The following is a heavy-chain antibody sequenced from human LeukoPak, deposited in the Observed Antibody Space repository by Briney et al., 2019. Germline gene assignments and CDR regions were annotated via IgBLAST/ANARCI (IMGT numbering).Heavy chain of an antibody. Sequence: PSETLSLTCAVYGGSFSGYHWSWIRQPPGKGLEWIGEINHSGSTNYNPSLKSRVTISVDTSKNQFSLKLSSVTAADTAVYYCARARGYCSSTSCYPYFDYWGQGTLVTVSS. CDR1: GGSFSGYH. CDR3: ARARGYCSSTSCYPYFDY. CDR2: INHSGST. D-gene: IGHD2-2*01. V-gene: IGHV4-34*01. J-gene: IGHJ4*02.